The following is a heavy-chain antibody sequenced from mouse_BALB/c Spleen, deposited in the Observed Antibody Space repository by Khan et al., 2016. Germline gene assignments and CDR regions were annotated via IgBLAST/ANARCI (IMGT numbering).Heavy chain of an antibody. V-gene: IGHV4-1*02. CDR1: RFDFRRYW. CDR2: INPDSRTI. CDR3: ETAGYYGYLAY. J-gene: IGHJ3*01. Sequence: EVKLLESGGGLVQPGGSLKLSCAASRFDFRRYWMSWVRQAPGKGLEWIGEINPDSRTINYSPSLKDKFTISRDNAKSTLYLQMSKVRSEDTALYYCETAGYYGYLAYWGQGTLVSVSA. D-gene: IGHD3-1*01.